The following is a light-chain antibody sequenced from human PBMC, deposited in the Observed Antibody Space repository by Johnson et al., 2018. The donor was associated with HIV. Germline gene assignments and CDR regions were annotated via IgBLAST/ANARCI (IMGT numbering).Light chain of an antibody. Sequence: QSLLTQPPSVSAAPGQKVTISCSGSSSNIGNNYVSWYQQLPGTAPKLLIYDNNKRPSGIPDRFSGSKSGTSATLGITGLQTGDEADYYCGTWDSSLSVSYV. V-gene: IGLV1-51*01. CDR2: DNN. CDR1: SSNIGNNY. CDR3: GTWDSSLSVSYV. J-gene: IGLJ1*01.